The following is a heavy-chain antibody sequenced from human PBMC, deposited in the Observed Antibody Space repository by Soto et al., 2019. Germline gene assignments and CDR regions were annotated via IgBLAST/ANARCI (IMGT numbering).Heavy chain of an antibody. CDR2: IIPIFGTA. Sequence: QVQLVQSGAEVKKPGSSVKVSCKASGGTFSSYAISWVRQAPGQGLEWMGGIIPIFGTANYAQKFQGRVTITADASTSTAYMELSSLRSEDTAVYYCARDFHSVPAATYNWFDPWGQGTLVTVSS. D-gene: IGHD2-2*01. J-gene: IGHJ5*02. CDR1: GGTFSSYA. V-gene: IGHV1-69*01. CDR3: ARDFHSVPAATYNWFDP.